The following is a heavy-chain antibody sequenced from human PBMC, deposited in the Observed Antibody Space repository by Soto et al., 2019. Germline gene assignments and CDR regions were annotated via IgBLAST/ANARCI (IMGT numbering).Heavy chain of an antibody. CDR3: ARDPPLGDPFDY. J-gene: IGHJ4*02. CDR2: INAGNGNT. CDR1: GYTFTSYA. Sequence: QVQLVQSGAEVKKPGASVKVSCKASGYTFTSYAMHWVRQAPGQRLEWMGWINAGNGNTKYSQKFQGRVTITRDTSASTAYMELSSLRSEDTAVYYCARDPPLGDPFDYWGQGTLVTVSS. V-gene: IGHV1-3*01.